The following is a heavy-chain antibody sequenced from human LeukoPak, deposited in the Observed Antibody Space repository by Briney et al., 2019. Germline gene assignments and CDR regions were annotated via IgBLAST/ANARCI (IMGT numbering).Heavy chain of an antibody. D-gene: IGHD3-3*01. CDR2: IYSKTDGGTA. CDR1: GFTFNNAW. CDR3: TTGFFGVVNDAFDI. V-gene: IGHV3-15*01. J-gene: IGHJ3*02. Sequence: GGSLRLSYAASGFTFNNAWMNWVRQAPGKGLEWVGRIYSKTDGGTADYAAPVKGRFTISRDDSKNTLWLQMNSLKTEDTAVYYCTTGFFGVVNDAFDIWGQGTMVIVSS.